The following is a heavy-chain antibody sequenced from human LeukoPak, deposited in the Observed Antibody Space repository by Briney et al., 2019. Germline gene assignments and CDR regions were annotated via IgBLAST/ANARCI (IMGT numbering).Heavy chain of an antibody. CDR1: GFTFSSYG. V-gene: IGHV3-30*18. J-gene: IGHJ5*02. CDR3: AKELGRGYGDYGRWSDP. Sequence: GGSLRLSCAASGFTFSSYGMHWVRQAPGKGLEWVAVISYDGSNKYYADSVKGRFTISRDNPKNTLYLQMNSLRAEDTAVYYCAKELGRGYGDYGRWSDPWGQGTLVTVSS. D-gene: IGHD4-17*01. CDR2: ISYDGSNK.